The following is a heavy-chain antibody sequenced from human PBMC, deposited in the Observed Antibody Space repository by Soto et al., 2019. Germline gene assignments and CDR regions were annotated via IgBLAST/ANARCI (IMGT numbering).Heavy chain of an antibody. CDR1: GLTFSNYD. J-gene: IGHJ4*02. V-gene: IGHV3-23*01. D-gene: IGHD6-19*01. CDR2: ISDSGGRT. Sequence: GGSLRLSCVVSGLTFSNYDMGWVRQAPGKGLGWVSGISDSGGRTDYADSVQGRFTISRDNPQSTLYLQMNSLRVDDTAVYYCAKSGYISGPYWGQGTLVTVSS. CDR3: AKSGYISGPY.